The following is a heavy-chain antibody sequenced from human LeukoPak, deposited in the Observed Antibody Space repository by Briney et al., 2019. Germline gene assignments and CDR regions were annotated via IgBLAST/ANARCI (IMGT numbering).Heavy chain of an antibody. Sequence: ASVKVSCKASGYTFTSYYMHWVRQAPGQGLEWMGIINSSGGNTSYAQKFQGRVTITRDTSTSTVYMELSSLRSEDTAVYYCARAGTANYYYGMDVWGQGTTVTVSS. CDR2: INSSGGNT. J-gene: IGHJ6*02. V-gene: IGHV1-46*01. CDR1: GYTFTSYY. D-gene: IGHD6-25*01. CDR3: ARAGTANYYYGMDV.